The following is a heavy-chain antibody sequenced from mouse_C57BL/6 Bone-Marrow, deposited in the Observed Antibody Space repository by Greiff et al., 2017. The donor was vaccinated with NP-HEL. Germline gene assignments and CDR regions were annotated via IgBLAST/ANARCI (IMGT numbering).Heavy chain of an antibody. CDR3: AMGYGSSYWYFDV. CDR1: GYTFTSYW. D-gene: IGHD1-1*01. CDR2: IHPSDSDT. V-gene: IGHV1-74*01. Sequence: QVQLQQSGAELVKPGASVRVSCKASGYTFTSYWMHWVKQRPGQGLEWIGRIHPSDSDTNYNQKFKGKATLTVDKSSSTAYMQLSSLTSEDSAVYDCAMGYGSSYWYFDVWGTGTTVTVSS. J-gene: IGHJ1*03.